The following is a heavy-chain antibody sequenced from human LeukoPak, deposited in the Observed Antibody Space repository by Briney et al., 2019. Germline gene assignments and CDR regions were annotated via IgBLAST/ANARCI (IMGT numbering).Heavy chain of an antibody. J-gene: IGHJ4*02. CDR1: GASISPYY. Sequence: SETLSLTCTVSGASISPYYWSWIRQPPGKGLEWFGYRYQSGSTSYNPSLRSRVTISLDTSKNQFSLNLTSVTAADTAVYYCARGFTLLDYWGQGTLVIVSS. CDR3: ARGFTLLDY. D-gene: IGHD1-26*01. V-gene: IGHV4-59*08. CDR2: RYQSGST.